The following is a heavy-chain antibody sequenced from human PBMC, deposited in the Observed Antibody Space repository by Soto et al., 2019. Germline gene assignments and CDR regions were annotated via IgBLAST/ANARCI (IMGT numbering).Heavy chain of an antibody. V-gene: IGHV1-3*01. D-gene: IGHD2-2*01. J-gene: IGHJ2*01. CDR1: GYTFTSYA. CDR2: INAGNGNT. Sequence: QVQLVQSGAEVKKPGASVKVSCKASGYTFTSYAMHWVRQAPGQRLEWMGWINAGNGNTKYSQKFQGRVTITRDTSASTAYMELSSLTSEDTAVYYCARLYCSSTSCFGGDYVWYFDLWGRGTLVTVSS. CDR3: ARLYCSSTSCFGGDYVWYFDL.